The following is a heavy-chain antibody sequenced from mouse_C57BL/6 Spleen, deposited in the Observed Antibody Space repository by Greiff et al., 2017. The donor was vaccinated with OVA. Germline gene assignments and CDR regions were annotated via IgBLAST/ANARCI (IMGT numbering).Heavy chain of an antibody. CDR3: ARGSNYPFEFAY. J-gene: IGHJ3*01. Sequence: EVQLQQSGPELVKPGASVKISCKASGYTFTDYYMNWVKQSHGKSLEWIGDINPNNGGTSYNQKFKGKATLTVDKSSSTAYMELRSLTSEDSAVYYCARGSNYPFEFAYWGQGTLVTVSA. D-gene: IGHD2-5*01. CDR2: INPNNGGT. V-gene: IGHV1-26*01. CDR1: GYTFTDYY.